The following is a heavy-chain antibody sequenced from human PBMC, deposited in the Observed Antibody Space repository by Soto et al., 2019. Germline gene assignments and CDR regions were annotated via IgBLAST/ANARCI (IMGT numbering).Heavy chain of an antibody. CDR2: IYYSGST. D-gene: IGHD4-17*01. V-gene: IGHV4-59*08. J-gene: IGHJ4*02. CDR3: ARRLDYGDSPFDY. CDR1: GGSISSYY. Sequence: SETLSLTCTVSGGSISSYYWSWIRQPPGKGLEWIGYIYYSGSTNYNPSLKSRVTISVDTSKNQFSLKLSSVTAADTAVYYCARRLDYGDSPFDYWGQGTLVTVSS.